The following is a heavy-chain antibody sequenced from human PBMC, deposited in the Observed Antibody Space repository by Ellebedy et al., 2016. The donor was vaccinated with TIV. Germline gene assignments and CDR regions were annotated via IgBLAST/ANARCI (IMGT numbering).Heavy chain of an antibody. V-gene: IGHV3-23*01. J-gene: IGHJ4*02. Sequence: GGSLRLSCAASGFTFGSFAMHWVRQAPGKGLEWLSVISGDGVNTYSAASVKGRFTITRDNFKNTLLLQVNRLRAEDTAVYYCAKGSSSGFNYDRVGFQYWGQGTLVTVSS. CDR3: AKGSSSGFNYDRVGFQY. D-gene: IGHD3-22*01. CDR2: ISGDGVNT. CDR1: GFTFGSFA.